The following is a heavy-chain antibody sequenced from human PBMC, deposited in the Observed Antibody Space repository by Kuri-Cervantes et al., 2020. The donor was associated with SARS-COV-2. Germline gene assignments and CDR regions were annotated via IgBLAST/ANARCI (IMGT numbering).Heavy chain of an antibody. D-gene: IGHD4-11*01. CDR2: ISSSSSYI. J-gene: IGHJ6*02. CDR1: GFTFDDYA. CDR3: ASLDVTIYYYYGMDV. V-gene: IGHV3-21*01. Sequence: GGSLRLSCAASGFTFDDYAMHWVRQAPGKGLEWVSSISSSSSYIYYADSVKGRFTISRDNAKNSLYLQMNSLRAEDTAVYYCASLDVTIYYYYGMDVWGQGTAVTVSS.